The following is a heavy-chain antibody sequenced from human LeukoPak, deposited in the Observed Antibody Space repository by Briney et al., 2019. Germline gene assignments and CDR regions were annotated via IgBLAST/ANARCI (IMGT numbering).Heavy chain of an antibody. J-gene: IGHJ4*02. CDR2: IYTDGST. CDR3: VRGHYSNTL. V-gene: IGHV3-66*01. CDR1: GFIVSSSY. D-gene: IGHD4-11*01. Sequence: GGSLRLSCAASGFIVSSSYMSWVRQPPGKGLEWVSGIYTDGSTYYADSVQGRFTISRDNPKNTLYLQMNSLRAEDTSVYYCVRGHYSNTLGGQGTLVTVSS.